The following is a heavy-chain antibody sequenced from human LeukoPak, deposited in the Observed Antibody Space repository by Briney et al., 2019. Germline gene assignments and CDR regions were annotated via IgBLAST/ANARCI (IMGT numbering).Heavy chain of an antibody. V-gene: IGHV4-30-4*01. CDR2: IYYSGST. CDR1: GGSISSGDYY. D-gene: IGHD3-10*01. J-gene: IGHJ4*02. CDR3: ARHRRSGSYPDY. Sequence: SQTLSLTCTVSGGSISSGDYYWSWIRQPPGKGLEWIGYIYYSGSTYYNPSLKSRVTISVDTSKNQFSLKLSSVTAADTAVYYCARHRRSGSYPDYWGQGTLVTVSS.